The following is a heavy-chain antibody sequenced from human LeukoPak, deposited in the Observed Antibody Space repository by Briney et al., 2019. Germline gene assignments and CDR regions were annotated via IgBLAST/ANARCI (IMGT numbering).Heavy chain of an antibody. CDR3: ARSHDYTNYVAP. CDR1: GYIFTGYY. Sequence: ASVRVSCKASGYIFTGYYIHWVRQAPGQGLEWMGWINPNGGGTEYARQFQGRVTMTRDTSISTAFLRLTSLTSDDTAVYYCARSHDYTNYVAPWGQGTLVTVSS. D-gene: IGHD4-11*01. J-gene: IGHJ5*02. V-gene: IGHV1-2*02. CDR2: INPNGGGT.